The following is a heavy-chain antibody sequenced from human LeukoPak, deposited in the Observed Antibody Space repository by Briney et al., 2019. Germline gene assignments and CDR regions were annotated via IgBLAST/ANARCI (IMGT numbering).Heavy chain of an antibody. D-gene: IGHD2-15*01. CDR1: GGTFSSYA. V-gene: IGHV1-69*05. Sequence: GASVKVSCKASGGTFSSYAISWVRQAPGQGLEWMGRIIPIFGTANYAQKFQGRVTITTDESTSTAYMELSSLRSEDTAVYYCAASWYCSGGSCYSIDYWGQGTLVTVSS. CDR2: IIPIFGTA. J-gene: IGHJ4*02. CDR3: AASWYCSGGSCYSIDY.